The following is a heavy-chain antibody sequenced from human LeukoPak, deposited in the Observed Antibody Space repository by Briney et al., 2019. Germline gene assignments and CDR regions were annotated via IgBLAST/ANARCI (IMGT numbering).Heavy chain of an antibody. CDR2: IYPGDSDT. Sequence: PGESLKISCSGSGYSFNTYWIGWVRQMPGKGLEWMGIIYPGDSDTRYSPSFQGQVTMSADKSINTAYLQWSSLKASATPMYYCARRQGCSSTSCPPDYWGQGTLVTVSS. CDR3: ARRQGCSSTSCPPDY. CDR1: GYSFNTYW. D-gene: IGHD2-2*01. V-gene: IGHV5-51*01. J-gene: IGHJ4*02.